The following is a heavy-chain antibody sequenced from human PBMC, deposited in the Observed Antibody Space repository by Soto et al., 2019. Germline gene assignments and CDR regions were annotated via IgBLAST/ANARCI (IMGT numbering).Heavy chain of an antibody. CDR1: GYTFTSYY. Sequence: ASVKVSCKASGYTFTSYYMHWVRQAPGQGLEWMGIINPSGGSTSYAQKFQGRVTMTRDTSTSTVYMELSSLRSEDTAVYYCARVSGDFFIVSTIRTLIFYYWGQGTLVTVSS. D-gene: IGHD5-12*01. V-gene: IGHV1-46*03. J-gene: IGHJ4*02. CDR2: INPSGGST. CDR3: ARVSGDFFIVSTIRTLIFYY.